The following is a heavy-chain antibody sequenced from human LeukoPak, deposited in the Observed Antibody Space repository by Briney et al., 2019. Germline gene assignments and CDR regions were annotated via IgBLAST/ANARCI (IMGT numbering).Heavy chain of an antibody. D-gene: IGHD6-19*01. J-gene: IGHJ6*02. Sequence: GGSLRLSCAASGFTFSDYYMSWIRQAPGKGLEWVAVISYDRSNKYYADSVKGRFTISRDNSKNTLYLQMNSLRAEDTAVYYCARDGGLVTLYYGMDVWGQGTTVTVSS. CDR1: GFTFSDYY. CDR2: ISYDRSNK. CDR3: ARDGGLVTLYYGMDV. V-gene: IGHV3-30-3*01.